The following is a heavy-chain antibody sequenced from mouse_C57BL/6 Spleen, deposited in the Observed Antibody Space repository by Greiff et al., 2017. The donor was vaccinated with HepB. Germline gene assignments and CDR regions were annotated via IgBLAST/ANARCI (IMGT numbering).Heavy chain of an antibody. D-gene: IGHD1-1*01. V-gene: IGHV1-55*01. CDR1: GYTFTSYW. J-gene: IGHJ2*01. Sequence: QVHVKQPGAELVKPGASVKMSCKASGYTFTSYWITWVKQRPGQGLEWIGDIYPGSGSTNYNEKFKSKATLTVDTSSSTAYMQLSSLTSEDSAVYYCARMRLFTTVVLDYWGQGTTLTVSS. CDR3: ARMRLFTTVVLDY. CDR2: IYPGSGST.